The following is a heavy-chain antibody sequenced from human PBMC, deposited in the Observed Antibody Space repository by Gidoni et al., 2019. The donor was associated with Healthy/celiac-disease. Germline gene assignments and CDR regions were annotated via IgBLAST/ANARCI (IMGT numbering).Heavy chain of an antibody. V-gene: IGHV4-39*01. J-gene: IGHJ4*02. Sequence: QLQLQESGPGLVKPSATLSLTCTVSGGSISSSSYYWGWIRQPPGKGLEWIGSIYYIGSTYYNPSLKSRVTISVDTSKNQFSLKLSSVTAADTAVYYCARLPLSKYFDYWGQGTLVTVSS. CDR1: GGSISSSSYY. CDR3: ARLPLSKYFDY. CDR2: IYYIGST. D-gene: IGHD2-2*01.